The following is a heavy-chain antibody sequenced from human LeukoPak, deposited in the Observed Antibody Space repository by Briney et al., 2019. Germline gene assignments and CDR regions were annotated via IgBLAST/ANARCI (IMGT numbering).Heavy chain of an antibody. CDR1: GYTFTSYD. Sequence: ASVKDSCKASGYTFTSYDINWVRQATGQGLEWMGLMNPNSGNTGYAQKFQGRVTMTRNTSISTAYMELSSLRSEDTAVYYCARGTRGGLLTGYYYYMDVWGKGTTVTVSS. CDR2: MNPNSGNT. J-gene: IGHJ6*03. V-gene: IGHV1-8*01. D-gene: IGHD2-15*01. CDR3: ARGTRGGLLTGYYYYMDV.